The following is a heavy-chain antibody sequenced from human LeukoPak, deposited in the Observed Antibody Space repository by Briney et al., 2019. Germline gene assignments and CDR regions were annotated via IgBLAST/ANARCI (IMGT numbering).Heavy chain of an antibody. CDR2: ISYDGSNK. J-gene: IGHJ3*02. CDR3: AKRGGGTMFAFDI. CDR1: GFTFSSYG. Sequence: PGGSLRLSCAASGFTFSSYGMHWVRQAPGKGLEWVAVISYDGSNKYYADSVKGRFTISRDNSKNTLYLQMNSLRAEDTAIYYCAKRGGGTMFAFDIWGQGTMVTVSS. D-gene: IGHD3-10*02. V-gene: IGHV3-30*18.